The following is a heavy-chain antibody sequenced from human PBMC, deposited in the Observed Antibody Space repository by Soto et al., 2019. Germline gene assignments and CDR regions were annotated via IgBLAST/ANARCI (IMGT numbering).Heavy chain of an antibody. Sequence: EVQLLESGGGLVQPGGSLRLSCVASGFSFSGYAMSWVRQAPGKGLVWVSSMTATGVSIYYADSVRGRFTVSRDNSKDTLYLHMSSMRAEDTARYYCGKDSIPYSSSYDLDHWGRGALVTVSS. CDR1: GFSFSGYA. J-gene: IGHJ4*02. D-gene: IGHD6-6*01. CDR2: MTATGVSI. V-gene: IGHV3-23*01. CDR3: GKDSIPYSSSYDLDH.